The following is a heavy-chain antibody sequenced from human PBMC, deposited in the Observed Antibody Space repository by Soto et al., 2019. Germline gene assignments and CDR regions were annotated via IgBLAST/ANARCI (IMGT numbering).Heavy chain of an antibody. Sequence: GGSLRLSCAASGFTFSDSTMHWVRQASGKGLEWVGRIRSKANTYATAYAASVKGRFTISRDDSKNTAYLQMNSLKTEDTAVYYCTSFMVGATPYWGQGTLVTVSS. CDR2: IRSKANTYAT. D-gene: IGHD1-26*01. CDR1: GFTFSDST. CDR3: TSFMVGATPY. V-gene: IGHV3-73*01. J-gene: IGHJ4*02.